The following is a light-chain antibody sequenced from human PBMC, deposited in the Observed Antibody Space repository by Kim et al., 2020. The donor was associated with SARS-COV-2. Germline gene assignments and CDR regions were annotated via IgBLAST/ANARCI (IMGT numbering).Light chain of an antibody. Sequence: VALGQTVTITCQADNLRSYYATWYQKKPGQAPIFVIYGKNNRPSGIPDRFSGSSSGNTASLTITGTQAGDEADYYCNSRDSNDNVVFGGGTQLTVL. V-gene: IGLV3-19*01. CDR2: GKN. J-gene: IGLJ2*01. CDR3: NSRDSNDNVV. CDR1: NLRSYY.